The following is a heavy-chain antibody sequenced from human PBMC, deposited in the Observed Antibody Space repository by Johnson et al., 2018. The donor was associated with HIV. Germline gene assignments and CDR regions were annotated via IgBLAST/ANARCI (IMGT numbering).Heavy chain of an antibody. Sequence: QEKLVESGGGVVQPGRSLRLSCAASGFTFSSYAMHWVRQAPGKGLEWVAVISYDGSSKYYADSVKGRFTISRDNSKNTLYLQMNSLRAEDTAVYYCAKDLFTEREDDVFDIWGQGTMVTVSS. J-gene: IGHJ3*02. CDR1: GFTFSSYA. CDR2: ISYDGSSK. CDR3: AKDLFTEREDDVFDI. D-gene: IGHD1-26*01. V-gene: IGHV3-30-3*01.